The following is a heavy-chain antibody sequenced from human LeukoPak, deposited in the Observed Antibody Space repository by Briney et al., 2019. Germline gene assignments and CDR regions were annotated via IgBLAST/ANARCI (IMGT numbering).Heavy chain of an antibody. CDR2: IDPSDSYT. Sequence: GESLRISCKGSGYSFTSYWITWVRQMPGKGLEWMGRIDPSDSYTNYSPSFQGHVTISADRSISTAYLQWSSLKASDTAMYYCARLGGDYTWFDPWGQGTLVTVSS. D-gene: IGHD2-21*02. V-gene: IGHV5-10-1*01. CDR1: GYSFTSYW. J-gene: IGHJ5*02. CDR3: ARLGGDYTWFDP.